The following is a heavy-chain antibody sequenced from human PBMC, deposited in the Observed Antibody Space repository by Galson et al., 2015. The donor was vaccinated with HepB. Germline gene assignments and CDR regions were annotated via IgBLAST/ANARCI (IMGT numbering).Heavy chain of an antibody. CDR3: ARGPDKGLANWFDP. V-gene: IGHV3-21*01. CDR1: GFTFSSYS. J-gene: IGHJ5*02. Sequence: SLRLSCAASGFTFSSYSMNWVRQAPGKGLEWVSSISSSSSYIYYADSVKGRFTISRDNAKNSLYLQMNSLRAEDTAVYYCARGPDKGLANWFDPWGQGTLVTVSS. CDR2: ISSSSSYI.